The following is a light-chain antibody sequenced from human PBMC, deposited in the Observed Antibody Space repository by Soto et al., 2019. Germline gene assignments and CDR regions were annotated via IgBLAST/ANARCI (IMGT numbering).Light chain of an antibody. CDR3: QQRTNWPLT. J-gene: IGKJ4*01. CDR1: QSVSNS. CDR2: DVS. Sequence: EIVLTQSPATLSLSPGERATLSCWASQSVSNSLAWYQQRPGQSPRLLIYDVSTRATGIPARFGGSGSGTDIPLNISSLETEDFAVYYCQQRTNWPLTFGGGTKVEI. V-gene: IGKV3-11*01.